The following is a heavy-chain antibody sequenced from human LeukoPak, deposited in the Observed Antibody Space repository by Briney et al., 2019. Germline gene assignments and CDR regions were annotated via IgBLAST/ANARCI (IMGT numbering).Heavy chain of an antibody. V-gene: IGHV1-46*01. CDR3: ARDVGGTWIQLWYFDY. Sequence: ASVKVSCKSSGYTFTSYYMHWVRQAPGQGLEWVAIINPNPSGGSTSYAQKFQGRVTMTRDMSTSTVYMEVSSLRSEDTAVYYCARDVGGTWIQLWYFDYWGQGTLVTVSS. J-gene: IGHJ4*02. D-gene: IGHD5-18*01. CDR1: GYTFTSYY. CDR2: INPNPSGGST.